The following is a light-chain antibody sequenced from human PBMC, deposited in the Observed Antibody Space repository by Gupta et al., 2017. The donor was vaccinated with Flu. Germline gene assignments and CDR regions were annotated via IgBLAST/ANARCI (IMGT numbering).Light chain of an antibody. CDR1: NIGSKG. CDR3: QVWDSSSDPPWV. J-gene: IGLJ3*02. CDR2: DDS. V-gene: IGLV3-21*02. Sequence: SYLLTQPPSVSVAPGQTARITCGGNNIGSKGVHWYQQKPGQAPVLVVYDDSDRPSGIPERFSGSNSGNTATLTISRVEAGDEADYYCQVWDSSSDPPWVFGGGTKLTVL.